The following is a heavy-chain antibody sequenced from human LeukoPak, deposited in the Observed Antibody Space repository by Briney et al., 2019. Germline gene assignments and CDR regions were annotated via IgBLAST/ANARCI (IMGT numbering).Heavy chain of an antibody. CDR2: FHYSGSA. D-gene: IGHD2-15*01. J-gene: IGHJ5*02. V-gene: IGHV4-59*01. CDR3: ARDSLSVDTATPRGFDP. Sequence: PSETLSLTCTVSGDSISSYFWSWIRQPPGKGLEGIGYFHYSGSANYNPSLKSRITMSVDTSKNQFSLKLRSVTAADTAVYYCARDSLSVDTATPRGFDPWGQGTLVTVSS. CDR1: GDSISSYF.